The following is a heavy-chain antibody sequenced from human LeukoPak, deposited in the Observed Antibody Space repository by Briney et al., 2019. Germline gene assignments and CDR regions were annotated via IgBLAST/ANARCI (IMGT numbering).Heavy chain of an antibody. J-gene: IGHJ4*02. V-gene: IGHV3-21*01. CDR3: ASPGWGSSAIDY. D-gene: IGHD6-6*01. Sequence: PVGSLRLSCAASGVTFSSYSMIWVRQAPGKGLECVSYISSSSSHIYCADSVKGRFTISRDNAKNPLYLQMNSLRAEDTAVYYCASPGWGSSAIDYWGQGTLVTVSS. CDR2: ISSSSSHI. CDR1: GVTFSSYS.